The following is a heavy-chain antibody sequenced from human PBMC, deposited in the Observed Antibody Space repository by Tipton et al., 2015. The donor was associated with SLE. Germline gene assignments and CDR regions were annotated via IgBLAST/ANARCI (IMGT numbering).Heavy chain of an antibody. CDR3: ARLRSSGNYFDN. Sequence: QSGAEVKKPGASVKVSCKASGYSFTSYYIQWLRQAPGQGPEWMGLINPSDSFTAFAQKFQGRVTMTSDTSTSTVYMELTSLTSGDTAVYYCARLRSSGNYFDNWGQGTLVTVSS. J-gene: IGHJ4*02. CDR2: INPSDSFT. CDR1: GYSFTSYY. D-gene: IGHD5-12*01. V-gene: IGHV1-46*01.